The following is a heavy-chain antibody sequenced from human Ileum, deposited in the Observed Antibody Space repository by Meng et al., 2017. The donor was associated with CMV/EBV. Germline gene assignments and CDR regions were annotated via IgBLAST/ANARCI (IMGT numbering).Heavy chain of an antibody. CDR3: ARDGWANYGDNSMDV. CDR1: GFTFSTYT. Sequence: GGSLRLSCVGSGFTFSTYTMNWVRQAPGKGLEWVSSISRSASFIYYSDSVNGRFAISRDNANNSLYLQMHSLRAEDTAIYYCARDGWANYGDNSMDVWGQGTTVTVSS. J-gene: IGHJ6*02. CDR2: ISRSASFI. D-gene: IGHD4-23*01. V-gene: IGHV3-21*01.